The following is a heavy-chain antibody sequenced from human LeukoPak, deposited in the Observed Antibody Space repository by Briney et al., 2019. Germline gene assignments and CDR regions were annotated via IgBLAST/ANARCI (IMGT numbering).Heavy chain of an antibody. CDR2: ISYDGSNK. V-gene: IGHV3-30-3*01. D-gene: IGHD1-26*01. Sequence: PGRSLRLSCAASGFTFSSYAMHWVRQAPGKGLEWVAVISYDGSNKYYADSVKGRFTISRDNSKNTLYLQMNSLRAEDTAVYYCARDRWELLFDYWGQGTPVTVSS. CDR3: ARDRWELLFDY. J-gene: IGHJ4*02. CDR1: GFTFSSYA.